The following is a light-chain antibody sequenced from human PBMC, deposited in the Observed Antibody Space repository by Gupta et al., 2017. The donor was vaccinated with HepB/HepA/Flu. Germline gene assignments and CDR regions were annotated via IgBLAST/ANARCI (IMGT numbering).Light chain of an antibody. CDR2: KAS. CDR3: QQYLTFPLT. V-gene: IGKV1-5*03. Sequence: DIQMTQSPSTLSASAGDRVTITCRASQSISSWLAWYQQKPGKAPKFLIYKASNLESGVPSRFSGSGSGTEFTLTISGLQPDDFAIYYCQQYLTFPLTFGGGTKVEIK. CDR1: QSISSW. J-gene: IGKJ4*01.